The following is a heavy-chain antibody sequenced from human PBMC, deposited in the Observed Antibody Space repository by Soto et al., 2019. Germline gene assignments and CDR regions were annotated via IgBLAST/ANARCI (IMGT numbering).Heavy chain of an antibody. CDR2: ISGSGGST. V-gene: IGHV3-23*01. CDR1: GFTFSSYA. CDR3: AMSYDFWSGPAPYFQH. J-gene: IGHJ1*01. Sequence: GGSLRLSCAASGFTFSSYAMSWVRQAPGKGLEWVSAISGSGGSTYYADSVKGRFTISRDNSKNTLYLQMNSLRAEDTAVYYCAMSYDFWSGPAPYFQHWGQGTLVTVSS. D-gene: IGHD3-3*01.